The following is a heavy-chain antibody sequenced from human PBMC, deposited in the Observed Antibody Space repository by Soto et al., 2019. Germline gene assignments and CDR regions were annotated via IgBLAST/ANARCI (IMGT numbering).Heavy chain of an antibody. Sequence: EVQLVESGGGLVKPGGSLRLSCAASGFTFSSYSMNWVRQAPGKGLEWVSSISSSSSYIYYADSVKGRFTISRDNAKNSLDLQMNSLRAEDTAVYYCAREGVQHGSGPYYYYGMDVWGQGTTVTVSS. CDR2: ISSSSSYI. CDR3: AREGVQHGSGPYYYYGMDV. CDR1: GFTFSSYS. D-gene: IGHD3-10*01. J-gene: IGHJ6*02. V-gene: IGHV3-21*01.